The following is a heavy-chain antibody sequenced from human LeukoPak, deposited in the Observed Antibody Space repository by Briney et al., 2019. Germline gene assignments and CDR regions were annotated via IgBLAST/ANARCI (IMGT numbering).Heavy chain of an antibody. J-gene: IGHJ4*02. CDR1: GYTFTSYY. CDR3: ARFGNYYDSSGYYYFDY. D-gene: IGHD3-22*01. CDR2: INPSGGST. V-gene: IGHV1-46*01. Sequence: GASVKVSCKASGYTFTSYYMHWVRQAPGQGLEWMGIINPSGGSTSYAQKFQGTVTMTRDMSTSTVYMELSSLRSEDTAVYYCARFGNYYDSSGYYYFDYWGQGTLVTVSS.